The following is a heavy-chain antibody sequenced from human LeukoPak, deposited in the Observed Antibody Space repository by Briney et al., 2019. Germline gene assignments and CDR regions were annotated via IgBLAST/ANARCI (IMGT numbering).Heavy chain of an antibody. CDR3: ARGCGGDCYFPEPFDY. CDR2: IYYSGGT. Sequence: SETLSLTCTVPGGSISSYYWSWIRQPPGKGLEWIGYIYYSGGTNYNPSLKSRVTISVDTSKNQFSLKLSSVTAADTAVYYCARGCGGDCYFPEPFDYWGQGTLVTVSS. V-gene: IGHV4-59*01. J-gene: IGHJ4*02. D-gene: IGHD2-21*02. CDR1: GGSISSYY.